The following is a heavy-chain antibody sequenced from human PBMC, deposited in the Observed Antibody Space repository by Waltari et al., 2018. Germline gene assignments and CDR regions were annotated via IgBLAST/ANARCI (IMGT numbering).Heavy chain of an antibody. D-gene: IGHD1-26*01. Sequence: EVQLVESGGGLVQPGRSLRLSCAASGLTFADYAMPWVRQAPGKGLEWVSGISWNSGSIGYADSVKGRFTISRDNAKNSLYLQMNSLRAEDTAVYYCARDRELLDTDYIDYWGQGTLVTVSS. CDR3: ARDRELLDTDYIDY. J-gene: IGHJ4*02. V-gene: IGHV3-9*01. CDR2: ISWNSGSI. CDR1: GLTFADYA.